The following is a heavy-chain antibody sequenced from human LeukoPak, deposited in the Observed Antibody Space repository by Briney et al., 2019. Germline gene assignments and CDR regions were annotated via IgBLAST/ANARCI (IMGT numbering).Heavy chain of an antibody. CDR2: INHSGST. J-gene: IGHJ5*02. CDR3: ARGLRWGSYRYNWFDP. D-gene: IGHD3-16*02. CDR1: GGSFSGYY. Sequence: SETLSLTCAVYGGSFSGYYWSWIRQPPGKGLEWIGEINHSGSTNYNPSLKSRVTISVDTSKNQFSLKLSSVTAADTAVYYCARGLRWGSYRYNWFDPWGQGTLVTVSS. V-gene: IGHV4-34*01.